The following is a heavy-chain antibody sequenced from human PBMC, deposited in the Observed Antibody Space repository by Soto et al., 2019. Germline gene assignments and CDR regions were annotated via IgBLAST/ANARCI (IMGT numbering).Heavy chain of an antibody. CDR1: GFTFSSYW. D-gene: IGHD1-26*01. CDR3: AREGRRWVYGMDV. CDR2: INSDGSST. Sequence: EVQLVESGGGLVQPGGSLRLSCAASGFTFSSYWMHWVRQAPGKGLVWVSRINSDGSSTSYADSVKGRFTISRDNAKNTLYLQMNSLRAKDTAVYYCAREGRRWVYGMDVWGQGTTVTVSS. V-gene: IGHV3-74*01. J-gene: IGHJ6*02.